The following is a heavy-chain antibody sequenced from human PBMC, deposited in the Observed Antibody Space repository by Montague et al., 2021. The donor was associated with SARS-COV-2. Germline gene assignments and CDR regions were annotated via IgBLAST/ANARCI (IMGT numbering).Heavy chain of an antibody. D-gene: IGHD3-10*01. CDR1: GFTFSSYA. Sequence: SLRLSSAASGFTFSSYAMHCVLQAPGTGLEWVAVISYDGSNKYYADSVKGRFTISRDNSKNTLYLQMNSLRAEDTAVYYCARVLDYYGSGSYPLYYYHGMDVWGQGTTITVSS. CDR2: ISYDGSNK. CDR3: ARVLDYYGSGSYPLYYYHGMDV. V-gene: IGHV3-30*04. J-gene: IGHJ6*02.